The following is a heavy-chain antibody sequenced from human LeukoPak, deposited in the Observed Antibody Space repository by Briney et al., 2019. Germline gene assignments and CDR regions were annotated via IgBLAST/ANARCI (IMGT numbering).Heavy chain of an antibody. D-gene: IGHD1-1*01. V-gene: IGHV7-4-1*02. J-gene: IGHJ3*02. Sequence: GASVQVSCKASGYTFTNYAMNWVRQAPGQGLEWMGWINTDTGKPSYAQGFTGRFVFSLDTSVSTAYLQISSLKAEDTAVYYCARALTDYSQLPSDAFDIWGQGTMVTVSS. CDR3: ARALTDYSQLPSDAFDI. CDR1: GYTFTNYA. CDR2: INTDTGKP.